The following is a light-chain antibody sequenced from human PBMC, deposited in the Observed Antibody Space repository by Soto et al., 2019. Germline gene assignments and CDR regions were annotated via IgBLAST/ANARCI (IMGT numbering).Light chain of an antibody. V-gene: IGKV1-5*03. CDR2: TAS. CDR1: QSISTG. J-gene: IGKJ1*01. CDR3: QQHNSYPRT. Sequence: DIQMTQSPSTLSASVGDRVTITCRASQSISTGLAWYQQKPGKAPKLLIYTASNLERGVPSRFSGSGSGTEFNLTISSLQPDDFATYYCQQHNSYPRTFGQGTKVEIK.